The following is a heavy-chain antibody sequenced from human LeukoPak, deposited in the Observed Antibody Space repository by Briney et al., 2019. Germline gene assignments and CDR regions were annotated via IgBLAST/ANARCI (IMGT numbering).Heavy chain of an antibody. D-gene: IGHD6-6*01. Sequence: PSETLSLTCTVSGGSISSYYWSWIRQPPGKGLEWIGYIYYSGSTNYNPSLKSRVTISVDTSKNQFSLKLSSVTAADTAVYYCARSEAGYSSSYHYYYYMDVWAKGTTVTVSS. V-gene: IGHV4-59*01. J-gene: IGHJ6*03. CDR2: IYYSGST. CDR3: ARSEAGYSSSYHYYYYMDV. CDR1: GGSISSYY.